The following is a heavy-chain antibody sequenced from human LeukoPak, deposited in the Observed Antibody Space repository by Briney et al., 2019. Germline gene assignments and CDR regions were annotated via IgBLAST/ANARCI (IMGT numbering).Heavy chain of an antibody. J-gene: IGHJ6*03. V-gene: IGHV3-73*01. CDR2: IRSKANSYAT. CDR3: TRHDHYYYYYYMDV. Sequence: GGSLRLSCAASGFTFSGSAMRWVRQASGKGLEWVGRIRSKANSYATAYAASGKGRFTISRDDSKNTAYLQMNSLKTEDTAVYYCTRHDHYYYYYYMDVWGKGSTVTVSS. CDR1: GFTFSGSA.